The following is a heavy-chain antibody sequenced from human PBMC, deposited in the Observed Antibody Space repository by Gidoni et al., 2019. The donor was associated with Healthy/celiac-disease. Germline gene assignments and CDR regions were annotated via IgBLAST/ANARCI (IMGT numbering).Heavy chain of an antibody. Sequence: QVTLKESGPVLVKPTETLTLTCTVSGFSLSNARLGVSWIRQPPGKALEWLAHIFSNDEKSYSTSLKSRLTISKDTSKSQVVLTMTNMDPVDTATYYCARILGWDSSGYKEDYWGQGTLVTVSS. CDR1: GFSLSNARLG. CDR2: IFSNDEK. V-gene: IGHV2-26*01. CDR3: ARILGWDSSGYKEDY. J-gene: IGHJ4*02. D-gene: IGHD3-22*01.